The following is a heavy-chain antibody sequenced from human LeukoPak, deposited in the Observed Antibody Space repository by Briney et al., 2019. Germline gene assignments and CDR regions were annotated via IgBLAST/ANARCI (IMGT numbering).Heavy chain of an antibody. D-gene: IGHD6-6*01. V-gene: IGHV4-34*01. CDR2: NHSGST. Sequence: NHSGSTNYNPSLKSRVTKSVDTSKNQFSLKLSSVTAADTAVYYCARGTGSSSYYYYYMDVWGKGTTVTVSS. CDR3: ARGTGSSSYYYYYMDV. J-gene: IGHJ6*03.